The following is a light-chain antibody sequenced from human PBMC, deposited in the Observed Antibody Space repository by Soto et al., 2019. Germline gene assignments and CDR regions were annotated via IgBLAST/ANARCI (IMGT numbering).Light chain of an antibody. CDR3: QQRSDWPPFT. CDR2: DAS. V-gene: IGKV3-11*01. Sequence: IVLTQSLATLSLSPGERATLSCRASQSVSSYLGWYQQKPGQAPRLLIFDASNRATGIPARFSGSGSGTDFTLTISSLEPEDFAVYYCQQRSDWPPFTFDGGTKVEI. J-gene: IGKJ4*01. CDR1: QSVSSY.